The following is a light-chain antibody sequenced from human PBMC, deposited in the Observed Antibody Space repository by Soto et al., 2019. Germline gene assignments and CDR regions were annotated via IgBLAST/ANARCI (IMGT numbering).Light chain of an antibody. CDR2: DAY. Sequence: IVMRPFPCTXRLTKKHSVPNSCRVSRSISDWLDWYQQKTGHXXTXLXFDAYTFQSAVSYRSSGSGSGPEFNLTISGLQPDDPATYYRLQSNRESWTFDQGTK. CDR1: RSISDW. CDR3: LQSNRESWT. J-gene: IGKJ1*01. V-gene: IGKV1-5*01.